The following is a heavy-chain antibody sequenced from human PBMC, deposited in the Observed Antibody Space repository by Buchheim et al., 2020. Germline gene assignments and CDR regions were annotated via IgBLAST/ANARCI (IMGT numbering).Heavy chain of an antibody. D-gene: IGHD3-10*01. Sequence: QVQLVQSGAEVKKPGASVKVSCKASGYTFTGYYMHWVRQAPGQGLEWMGRINPNSGGTNYAQKFQGRVTMTRATSLSTAYMELSRLRSDDTAVYYCARGGGVNYYGSGSYWYFDLWGRGTL. V-gene: IGHV1-2*06. CDR1: GYTFTGYY. CDR3: ARGGGVNYYGSGSYWYFDL. J-gene: IGHJ2*01. CDR2: INPNSGGT.